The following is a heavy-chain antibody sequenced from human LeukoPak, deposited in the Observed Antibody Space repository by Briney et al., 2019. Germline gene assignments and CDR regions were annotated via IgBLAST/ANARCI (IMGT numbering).Heavy chain of an antibody. D-gene: IGHD3-22*01. CDR1: GFTFSGSV. J-gene: IGHJ4*02. CDR3: ARAGTYDSSGYYY. Sequence: PGGSLRLSCAASGFTFSGSVMHWVRQAPGKGLEWVAVIWYDGSNKYYADSVKGRFTISRDNSKNTLYLQMNSLRAEDTAVYYCARAGTYDSSGYYYWGQGTLVTVSS. CDR2: IWYDGSNK. V-gene: IGHV3-33*08.